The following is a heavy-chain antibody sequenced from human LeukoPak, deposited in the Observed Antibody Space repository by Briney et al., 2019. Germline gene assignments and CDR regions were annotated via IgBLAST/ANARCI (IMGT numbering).Heavy chain of an antibody. D-gene: IGHD5-18*01. CDR1: GYTFTSYD. J-gene: IGHJ4*02. CDR3: ARAGSVDTGDY. V-gene: IGHV1-8*01. Sequence: ASVKVSCKASGYTFTSYDINWVRQATGQGLEWMGWMNPNSGNTGYAQKFQGRVTMTRNTSISTAYMALSSLSSEDTAGYYCARAGSVDTGDYWGQGTLVTVSS. CDR2: MNPNSGNT.